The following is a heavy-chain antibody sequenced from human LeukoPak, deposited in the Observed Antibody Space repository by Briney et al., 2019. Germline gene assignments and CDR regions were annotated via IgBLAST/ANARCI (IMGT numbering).Heavy chain of an antibody. CDR2: IYYSGST. V-gene: IGHV4-38-2*02. CDR1: GYAISSGYH. J-gene: IGHJ5*02. D-gene: IGHD5-18*01. Sequence: SETLSLTCSVSGYAISSGYHWGWIRQPPGKGLEWIGSIYYSGSTYYNPSLKSRVTISVDTSKNQFSLKLSSVTAADTAVYYCAREGYSYGPNWFDPWGQGTLVTVSS. CDR3: AREGYSYGPNWFDP.